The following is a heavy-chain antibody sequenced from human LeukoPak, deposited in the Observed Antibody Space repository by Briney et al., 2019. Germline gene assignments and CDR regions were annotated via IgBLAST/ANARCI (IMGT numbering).Heavy chain of an antibody. CDR1: GFTVRSNH. V-gene: IGHV3-53*04. J-gene: IGHJ3*02. D-gene: IGHD3-16*01. Sequence: PGGSLRLFCAGSGFTVRSNHMSLGGQAPGKALECVSIIYSGSSTSYADSMKGRFTISRHNSKNTLYLQMNSLRAEDTAVYYCAREVGGSAFDIWGQGTMVTVSS. CDR3: AREVGGSAFDI. CDR2: IYSGSST.